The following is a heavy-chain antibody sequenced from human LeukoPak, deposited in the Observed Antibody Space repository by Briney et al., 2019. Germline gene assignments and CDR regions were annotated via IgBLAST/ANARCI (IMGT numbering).Heavy chain of an antibody. CDR1: GYTFTSYF. Sequence: ASVKVSCKASGYTFTSYFMHWVRQAPGQGLEWMGIVNPTGGSTTYAQKFQGRVTMTRDTSTSTVYMELSSLRSEDTAVFYCARVSHNGSGYWGQGTLDTVSS. CDR3: ARVSHNGSGY. V-gene: IGHV1-46*01. CDR2: VNPTGGST. J-gene: IGHJ4*02. D-gene: IGHD3-3*01.